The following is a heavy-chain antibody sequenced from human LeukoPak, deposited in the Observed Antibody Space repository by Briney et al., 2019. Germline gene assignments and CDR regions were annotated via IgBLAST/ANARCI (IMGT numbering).Heavy chain of an antibody. CDR2: ISGSGATT. D-gene: IGHD3-3*01. J-gene: IGHJ6*03. CDR3: ATGNNYDFWSGYYYYYYYYYMDV. Sequence: PGGSLRLSCAASGFTFSNYAMNWVRQAPGKGLEWVSSISGSGATTYYAGSVKGRFTISRDNAKNSLYLQMNSLRAEDTAVYYCATGNNYDFWSGYYYYYYYYYMDVWGKGTTVTVSS. V-gene: IGHV3-23*01. CDR1: GFTFSNYA.